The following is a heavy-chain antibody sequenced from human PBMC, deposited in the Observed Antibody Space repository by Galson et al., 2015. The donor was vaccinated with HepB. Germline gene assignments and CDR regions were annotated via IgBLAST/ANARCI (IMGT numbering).Heavy chain of an antibody. V-gene: IGHV3-33*01. CDR3: ARAFRYNWNDKTGAFDI. CDR2: IWYDGSNK. J-gene: IGHJ3*02. Sequence: SLRLSCAASGFTFSSYGMHWVRQAPGKGLEWVAVIWYDGSNKYYADSVKGRFTISRDNSKNTLYLQMNSLRAEDTAVYYCARAFRYNWNDKTGAFDIWGQGTMVTVSS. D-gene: IGHD1-1*01. CDR1: GFTFSSYG.